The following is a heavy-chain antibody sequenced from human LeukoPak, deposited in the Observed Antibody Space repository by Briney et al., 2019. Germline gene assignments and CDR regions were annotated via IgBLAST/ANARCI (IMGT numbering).Heavy chain of an antibody. CDR2: IYTSGST. J-gene: IGHJ4*02. CDR1: GGSISSGSYY. D-gene: IGHD6-19*01. CDR3: TRAGRHYSGDDY. V-gene: IGHV4-61*02. Sequence: PSQTLSLTCTVSGGSISSGSYYWSWIRQPAGKGLEWIGRIYTSGSTDYNPSLKSRIIISVDTSKRQFSLKLSAVTAADTAVYYCTRAGRHYSGDDYWGQGTLVTVPS.